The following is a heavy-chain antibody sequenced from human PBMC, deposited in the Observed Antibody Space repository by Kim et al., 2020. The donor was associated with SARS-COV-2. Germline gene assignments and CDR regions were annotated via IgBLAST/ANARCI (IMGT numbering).Heavy chain of an antibody. J-gene: IGHJ4*02. CDR2: IYYDGSDR. D-gene: IGHD3-22*01. CDR1: GFSFNNYG. Sequence: GGSLRLSCVASGFSFNNYGMHWVRQAPGKGLELVALIYYDGSDRYYTGSVKGRFTISRDNSKNTLYLQMDSLRAEDTAVYYCAKDYLYYYDNSGYYYSHWGQGTLVTVSS. V-gene: IGHV3-33*06. CDR3: AKDYLYYYDNSGYYYSH.